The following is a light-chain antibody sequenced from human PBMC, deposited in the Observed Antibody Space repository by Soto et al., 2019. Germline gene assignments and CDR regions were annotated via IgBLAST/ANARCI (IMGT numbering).Light chain of an antibody. J-gene: IGKJ1*01. CDR2: GAS. Sequence: EIVLTQSPATLSLSPGQRATLSCRASQSVSSSYLAWYQQKPGQAPRLLIYGASSRATGIPDRFSGSGSGTDFTLTISSLQPEDFATYSCQQSYSTTWTFGQGTKVDI. CDR3: QQSYSTTWT. CDR1: QSVSSSY. V-gene: IGKV3D-20*02.